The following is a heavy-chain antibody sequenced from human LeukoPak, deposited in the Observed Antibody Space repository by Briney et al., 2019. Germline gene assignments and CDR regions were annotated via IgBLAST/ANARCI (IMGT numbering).Heavy chain of an antibody. D-gene: IGHD3-3*01. CDR3: ARDTAFWNYAFDI. V-gene: IGHV3-30*04. J-gene: IGHJ3*02. CDR2: ISYDGSNK. CDR1: GFTFSSYA. Sequence: GGSLRLSCAASGFTFSSYAMHWVRQAPGKGLEWVAIISYDGSNKYYADSVRDRFTISRDNSKNTLYLQMNSLRAEDTAVYYCARDTAFWNYAFDIWGQGTMVTVSS.